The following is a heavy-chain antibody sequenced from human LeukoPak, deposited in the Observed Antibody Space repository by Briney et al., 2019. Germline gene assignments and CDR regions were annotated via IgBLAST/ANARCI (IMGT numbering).Heavy chain of an antibody. J-gene: IGHJ6*02. CDR1: GYTFTSYY. Sequence: ASVKVSCKASGYTFTSYYMHWVRQAPGQGLEWMGIINPSDGSTSYAQKFQGRVTMTRDTSTSTVYMELSSLRSEDTAVYYCAREGAYCGGDCYSLLVDYYYGMDVWGQGTTVTVSS. CDR3: AREGAYCGGDCYSLLVDYYYGMDV. D-gene: IGHD2-21*02. CDR2: INPSDGST. V-gene: IGHV1-46*01.